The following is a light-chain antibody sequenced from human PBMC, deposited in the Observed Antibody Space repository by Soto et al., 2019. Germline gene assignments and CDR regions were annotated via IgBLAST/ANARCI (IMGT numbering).Light chain of an antibody. CDR1: QGISTW. CDR3: QQANSFPIT. J-gene: IGKJ5*01. Sequence: EIQMTQSPSSVSAPVGDRVTITCRASQGISTWLAWYQQKAGKAPNLLIYGASNLHSGVPSRFSGSGSGTNFTLTISSLQPEDFATYYCQQANSFPITFGQGTRLEIK. V-gene: IGKV1-12*01. CDR2: GAS.